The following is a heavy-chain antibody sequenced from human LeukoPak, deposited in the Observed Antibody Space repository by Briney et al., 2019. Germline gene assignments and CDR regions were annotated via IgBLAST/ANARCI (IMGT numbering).Heavy chain of an antibody. CDR2: INPSGGST. V-gene: IGHV1-46*01. D-gene: IGHD3-22*01. J-gene: IGHJ4*02. Sequence: GASVKVSCKASGYTFTSYYMHWVRQAPGQGLEWMGIINPSGGSTSYAQKFQGRVTMTRDTSTSTVYMELSSLRSEDTAVYYCARHFSAQAYYYDSSGYYFDYWGQGTLVTVSS. CDR1: GYTFTSYY. CDR3: ARHFSAQAYYYDSSGYYFDY.